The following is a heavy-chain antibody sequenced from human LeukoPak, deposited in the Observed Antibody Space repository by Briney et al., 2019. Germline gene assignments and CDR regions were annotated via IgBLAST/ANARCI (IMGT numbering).Heavy chain of an antibody. V-gene: IGHV3-21*01. CDR1: GFTFSGYS. CDR3: AREGDCSSTSCSDY. Sequence: GGSLRLSCAASGFTFSGYSMNWVRQAPGKGLEWVSSISSSSSYIYYADSVKGRFTISRDNAKNSLYLQMNSLRAEDTAVYYCAREGDCSSTSCSDYWGQGTLVTVSS. D-gene: IGHD2-2*01. J-gene: IGHJ4*02. CDR2: ISSSSSYI.